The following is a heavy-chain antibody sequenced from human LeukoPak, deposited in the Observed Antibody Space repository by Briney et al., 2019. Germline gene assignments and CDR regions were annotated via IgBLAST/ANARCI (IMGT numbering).Heavy chain of an antibody. V-gene: IGHV5-51*01. CDR3: ARRQSPDY. J-gene: IGHJ4*02. CDR1: GYSFTSYW. Sequence: GESPKISCKGSGYSFTSYWIGWVRQLPGKGLEWMGIIYPGDSEIIYSPSFQGQVTISADKSITTAYLQWSSLKASDSAMYYCARRQSPDYWGQGTLVTVSS. CDR2: IYPGDSEI.